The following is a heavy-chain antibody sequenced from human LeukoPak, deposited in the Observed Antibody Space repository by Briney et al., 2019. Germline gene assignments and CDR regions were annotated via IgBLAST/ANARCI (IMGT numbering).Heavy chain of an antibody. CDR1: GFTFSSYW. CDR2: INSDESST. J-gene: IGHJ4*01. CDR3: ARDGAYSTIFY. D-gene: IGHD3-3*01. V-gene: IGHV3-74*01. Sequence: GGSLRLSCAASGFTFSSYWMYWVRQAPGKGLVWVSRINSDESSTSYADSVKGRFTISRDNAKNTLYLQMNRLRAEDTAVYYCARDGAYSTIFYWGQGTLVTVSS.